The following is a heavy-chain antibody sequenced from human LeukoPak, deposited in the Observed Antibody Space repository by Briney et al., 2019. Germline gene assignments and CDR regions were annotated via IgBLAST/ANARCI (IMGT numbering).Heavy chain of an antibody. CDR2: IYYSGST. Sequence: SETLSLTCTVPGGSISNYYWSWIRQPPGKGLEWIGYIYYSGSTNYNPSLKSRVTISVDTSKNQFSLKLNSVTAADTAVYYCARDQGWGWGDYYYMDVWGKGTTVTVSS. D-gene: IGHD7-27*01. J-gene: IGHJ6*03. CDR1: GGSISNYY. V-gene: IGHV4-59*01. CDR3: ARDQGWGWGDYYYMDV.